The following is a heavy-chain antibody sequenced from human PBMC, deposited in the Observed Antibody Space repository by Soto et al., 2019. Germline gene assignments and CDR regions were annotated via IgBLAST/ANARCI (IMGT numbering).Heavy chain of an antibody. CDR1: GGSVSSGSYY. Sequence: PSETLSLTCTVSGGSVSSGSYYWSWIRQPPGKGLEWIGYIYYSGSTNYNHSLKSRVTISVDTSKNQFSLKLSSVTAADTAVYYCAWGIAVAGTGIFDYWGQGTLVTVSS. D-gene: IGHD6-19*01. CDR3: AWGIAVAGTGIFDY. J-gene: IGHJ4*02. CDR2: IYYSGST. V-gene: IGHV4-61*01.